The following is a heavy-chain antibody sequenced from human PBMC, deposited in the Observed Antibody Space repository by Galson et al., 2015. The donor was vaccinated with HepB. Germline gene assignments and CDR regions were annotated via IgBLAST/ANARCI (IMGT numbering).Heavy chain of an antibody. CDR3: ARGLPFLNYYGPRGGVAFDI. D-gene: IGHD3-10*01. V-gene: IGHV3-48*01. J-gene: IGHJ3*02. Sequence: SLRLSCAASGFTFSSYSMNWVRQAPGKGLEWVSYISSSSSTIYYADSVKGRFTISRDNAKNSLYLQMNSLRAEDTAVYYCARGLPFLNYYGPRGGVAFDIWGQGTMVTVSS. CDR1: GFTFSSYS. CDR2: ISSSSSTI.